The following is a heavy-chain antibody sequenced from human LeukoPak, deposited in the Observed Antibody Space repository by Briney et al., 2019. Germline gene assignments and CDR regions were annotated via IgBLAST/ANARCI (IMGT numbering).Heavy chain of an antibody. V-gene: IGHV1-69*05. D-gene: IGHD2-15*01. Sequence: SVKVSCKASGGTFSSYAISWLRQAPGPGLEWMGRIIPIFGTANYVQKFQGRVTITKDESTSTAYMELSSLRSEDTAVYYCARAPGYCSGGSCLDYWGQGTLVTVSS. CDR1: GGTFSSYA. J-gene: IGHJ4*02. CDR2: IIPIFGTA. CDR3: ARAPGYCSGGSCLDY.